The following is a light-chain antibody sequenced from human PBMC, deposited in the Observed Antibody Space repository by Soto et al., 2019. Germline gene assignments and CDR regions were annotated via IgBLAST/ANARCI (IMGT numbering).Light chain of an antibody. CDR1: SSNIGNNY. CDR3: GIWDSSLSGYV. Sequence: QSVLTQPPSVSAAPGQKVTISCSGSSSNIGNNYVSWYQQFPGTAPKLLIYDNNKRPSGIPDRFSGSKSGTSATLGITGLQTGDEVDYYCGIWDSSLSGYVFGTGTKLTVL. V-gene: IGLV1-51*01. J-gene: IGLJ1*01. CDR2: DNN.